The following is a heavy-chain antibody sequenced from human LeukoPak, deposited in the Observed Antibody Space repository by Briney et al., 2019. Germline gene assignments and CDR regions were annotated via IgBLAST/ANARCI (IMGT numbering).Heavy chain of an antibody. CDR1: GGSISSSNW. J-gene: IGHJ4*02. CDR3: ARDGSGSYYNDFDY. D-gene: IGHD3-10*01. CDR2: IYHSGST. V-gene: IGHV4-4*02. Sequence: SGTLSLTCAVSGGSISSSNWWSWIRQPPGKGLEWIGEIYHSGSTNYNPSLKSRVTISVDKSKTQFSLKLSSVTAADTAVYYCARDGSGSYYNDFDYWGQGTLVTVSS.